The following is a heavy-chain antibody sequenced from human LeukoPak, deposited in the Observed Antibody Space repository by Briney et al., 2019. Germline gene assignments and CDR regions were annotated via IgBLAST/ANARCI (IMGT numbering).Heavy chain of an antibody. D-gene: IGHD4-17*01. Sequence: SETLSLTCTVSGVSISIYYWSWIRQPAGKGLEWIGRIYTSGSTNYNPSLKSRVTMSVDTSKNQFSLKLSSVTAADTAVYYCARCWNGDGVGYYYYMDVWGKGTTVTVSS. CDR2: IYTSGST. CDR3: ARCWNGDGVGYYYYMDV. J-gene: IGHJ6*03. CDR1: GVSISIYY. V-gene: IGHV4-4*07.